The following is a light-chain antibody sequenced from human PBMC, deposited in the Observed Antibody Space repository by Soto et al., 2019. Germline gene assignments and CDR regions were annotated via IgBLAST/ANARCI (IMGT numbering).Light chain of an antibody. V-gene: IGLV2-11*01. CDR3: CSYAGSDFYV. Sequence: QSALTQPRSVSGSPGQSVTISCTVTSSDVGGYNYVSWYQQHPGKAPKLMIYDVTKRPLGVPDRLSGSKSGNTASLIISGLQAEDEADYYCCSYAGSDFYVFGTGTKVT. CDR2: DVT. CDR1: SSDVGGYNY. J-gene: IGLJ1*01.